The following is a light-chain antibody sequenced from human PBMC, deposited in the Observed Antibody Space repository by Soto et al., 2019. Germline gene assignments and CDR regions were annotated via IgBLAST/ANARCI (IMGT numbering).Light chain of an antibody. CDR2: GAS. CDR1: QSVSSNY. CDR3: QQYGRSPRT. J-gene: IGKJ4*01. V-gene: IGKV3-20*01. Sequence: EIVLTQSPGTLSLSPGETATLSCRASQSVSSNYLGWYQQKPGQAPRLLIYGASSRATGIPDRFSGSGSGTDFTLTISRLEPEDFAVYYCQQYGRSPRTFGGGTKVEIK.